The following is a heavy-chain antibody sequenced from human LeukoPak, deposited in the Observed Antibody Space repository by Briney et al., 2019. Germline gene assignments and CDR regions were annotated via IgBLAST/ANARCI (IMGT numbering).Heavy chain of an antibody. D-gene: IGHD5-24*01. CDR2: INWKTGNG. J-gene: IGHJ2*01. Sequence: GRSLRLSCAVSGFNFDDYAMHWVRQAPGRGLEWVSGINWKTGNGIYADSVKGRFTNSRDTAKNSLYLQMSSLRAEDTALYYCTRRAARWQFDLWGRGTLLNVSS. CDR1: GFNFDDYA. CDR3: TRRAARWQFDL. V-gene: IGHV3-9*01.